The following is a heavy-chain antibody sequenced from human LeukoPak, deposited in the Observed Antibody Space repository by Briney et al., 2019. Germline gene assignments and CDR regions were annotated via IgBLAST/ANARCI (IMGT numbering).Heavy chain of an antibody. CDR3: ARGKLYSYETTSYYGPFDC. D-gene: IGHD3-22*01. V-gene: IGHV3-53*01. CDR2: LYSNGII. J-gene: IGHJ4*02. CDR1: GFSVSSTY. Sequence: GGSLRLSCAASGFSVSSTYLTWVRQAPGKELEWLSVLYSNGIISYADSVKGRFTISRDSSENAVYLQMDNLRPEDTALYFCARGKLYSYETTSYYGPFDCWSQGTPVTVSS.